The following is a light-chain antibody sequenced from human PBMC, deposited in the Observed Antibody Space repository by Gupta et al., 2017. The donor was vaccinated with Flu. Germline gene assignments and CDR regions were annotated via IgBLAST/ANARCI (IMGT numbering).Light chain of an antibody. J-gene: IGLJ2*01. CDR3: QVWDSSSEHPV. CDR2: DDR. Sequence: SSVLTQPPSVSVAPGQTARITCGGDDIITKSVHWYQQKPGQAPALVVYDDRARPSGIPERFSGSNSGTPATLTISTVEGGDEADYYCQVWDSSSEHPVFGGGTKLTVL. CDR1: DIITKS. V-gene: IGLV3-21*02.